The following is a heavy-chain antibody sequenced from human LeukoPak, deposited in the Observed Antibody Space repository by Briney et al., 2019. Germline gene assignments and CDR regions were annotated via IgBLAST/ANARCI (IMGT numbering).Heavy chain of an antibody. CDR1: GESFSGYY. J-gene: IGHJ4*02. CDR2: INHSGST. D-gene: IGHD6-13*01. V-gene: IGHV4-34*01. Sequence: SETLSLTCAVYGESFSGYYWSWIRQPPGKGLEWIGEINHSGSTNYNPSLKSRVTISVDTSKNQFSLKLSSVTAADTAVYYCAEAAAAGTGYWGQGTLVTVSS. CDR3: AEAAAAGTGY.